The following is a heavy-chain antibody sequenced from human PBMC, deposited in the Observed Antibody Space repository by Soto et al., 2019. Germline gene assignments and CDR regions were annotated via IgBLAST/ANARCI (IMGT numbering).Heavy chain of an antibody. Sequence: GGSLRLSCAASGFTLRSYAMSWVREARGTGLEWVSAISGSGGSTYYADSVKGRLTISRDNSKNTLYLQMNSLRAEDTAVYYCAKDPNHYYDSSGYYFDYWGQGTLVTLSS. V-gene: IGHV3-23*01. CDR2: ISGSGGST. CDR3: AKDPNHYYDSSGYYFDY. CDR1: GFTLRSYA. D-gene: IGHD3-22*01. J-gene: IGHJ4*02.